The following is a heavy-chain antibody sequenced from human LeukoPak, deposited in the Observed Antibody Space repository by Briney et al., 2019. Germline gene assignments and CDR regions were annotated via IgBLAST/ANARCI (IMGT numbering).Heavy chain of an antibody. J-gene: IGHJ4*02. CDR3: ASNQGMGAYFDS. V-gene: IGHV4-4*02. CDR2: IYHDGNT. D-gene: IGHD1-26*01. Sequence: SGTLSLTCGVSGGSINSGDWWTWVRQPPGKGLEWIGEIYHDGNTYYNPSLESRVTISVDKSKNQFSLTLSSVTAADTAVYYCASNQGMGAYFDSWGQGTLVTVSS. CDR1: GGSINSGDW.